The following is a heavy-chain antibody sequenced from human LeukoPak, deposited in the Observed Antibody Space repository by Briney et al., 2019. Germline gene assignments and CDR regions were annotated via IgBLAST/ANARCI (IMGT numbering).Heavy chain of an antibody. CDR3: ARDPFDY. CDR2: INPNSGGT. Sequence: ASVKVSCKASGFTFTSSAMHWVRQAPGQGLEWMGRINPNSGGTNYAQKFQGRVTMTRDTSISTAYMELSRLRSDDTAVYYCARDPFDYWGQGTLVTVSS. CDR1: GFTFTSSA. V-gene: IGHV1-2*06. J-gene: IGHJ4*02.